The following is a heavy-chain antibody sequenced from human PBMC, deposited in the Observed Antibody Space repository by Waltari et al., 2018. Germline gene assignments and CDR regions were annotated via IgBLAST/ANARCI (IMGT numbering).Heavy chain of an antibody. J-gene: IGHJ4*02. CDR2: ISSSGSTI. CDR1: GFTFSSYE. Sequence: EVQLVESGGGLVPPGGSLRLSCAASGFTFSSYEMNWVRQATGKGLAWVSYISSSGSTIYYADSVKGRFTISRDNAKNSLYLQMNSLRAEDTAVYYCARNTIAAAGTDYWGQGTLVTVSS. D-gene: IGHD6-13*01. CDR3: ARNTIAAAGTDY. V-gene: IGHV3-48*03.